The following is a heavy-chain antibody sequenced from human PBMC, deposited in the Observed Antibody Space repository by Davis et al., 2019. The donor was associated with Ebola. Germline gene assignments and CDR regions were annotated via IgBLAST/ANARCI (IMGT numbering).Heavy chain of an antibody. CDR1: GGSISSSSYS. CDR2: IYYSGST. V-gene: IGHV4-39*02. CDR3: ARDGLRRGYYYYGMDV. D-gene: IGHD4-17*01. J-gene: IGHJ6*02. Sequence: MPSETLSLTCTVSGGSISSSSYSWGWIRQPPGKGLEWIGSIYYSGSTYYNPSLKSRVTISVDTSKNQFSLKLSSVTAADTAVYYCARDGLRRGYYYYGMDVWGQGTTVTVSS.